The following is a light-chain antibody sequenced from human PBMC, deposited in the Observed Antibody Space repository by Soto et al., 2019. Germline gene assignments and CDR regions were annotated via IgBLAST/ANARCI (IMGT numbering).Light chain of an antibody. V-gene: IGKV1-39*01. CDR1: QHVDRY. CDR3: QQSSNIPWT. CDR2: SAS. J-gene: IGKJ1*01. Sequence: DIQMTQSPSSLSASVGDSVTITCRTSQHVDRYLSWYQQIPGRAPKLLIYSASSLVSGVPPRFRGSASGTEFTLSISSLQREDFTTYFCQQSSNIPWTFGKGTKADIK.